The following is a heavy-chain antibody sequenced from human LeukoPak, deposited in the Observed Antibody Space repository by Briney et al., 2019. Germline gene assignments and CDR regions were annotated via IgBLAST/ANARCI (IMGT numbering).Heavy chain of an antibody. CDR2: ISGSGGST. J-gene: IGHJ5*02. D-gene: IGHD3-10*01. V-gene: IGHV3-23*01. CDR1: GFTFSNYA. Sequence: GGSLRPSCAASGFTFSNYAMSWVRQAPGKGLEWVSVISGSGGSTYYADSVKGRFTISRDNPKNTLYLQMNSLRAEDTAVYYCAKAGGWFGELLQTSADNWFDPWGQGTLVTVSS. CDR3: AKAGGWFGELLQTSADNWFDP.